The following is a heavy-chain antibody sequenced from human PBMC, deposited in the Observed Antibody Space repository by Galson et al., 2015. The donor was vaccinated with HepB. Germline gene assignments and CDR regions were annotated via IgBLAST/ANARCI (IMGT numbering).Heavy chain of an antibody. J-gene: IGHJ5*02. CDR3: VRGFSDDFPGFWRFDP. CDR2: IGWDDIK. CDR1: GFSLSSSGMC. D-gene: IGHD3-3*01. Sequence: PALVKPTQTLTLTCTFSGFSLSSSGMCVSWIRQPPGKALEWLALIGWDDIKYYSTSLKTRLTISKDTSKNQVVLTMTNMDPVDTATYYCVRGFSDDFPGFWRFDPWGQGTLVTVSS. V-gene: IGHV2-70*01.